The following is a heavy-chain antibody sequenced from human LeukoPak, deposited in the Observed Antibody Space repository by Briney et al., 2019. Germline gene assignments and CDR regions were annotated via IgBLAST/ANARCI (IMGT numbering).Heavy chain of an antibody. CDR1: GFTFRDYY. Sequence: GGSLRLSCAASGFTFRDYYMTWIRQAAGKGLEWISYITSSSTNVYYADSVKGRLTISRDTAKNSLRRQVSSLRAEETSVTLCARASHDAFDIWGQATIVTVSS. V-gene: IGHV3-11*04. CDR2: ITSSSTNV. J-gene: IGHJ3*02. CDR3: ARASHDAFDI.